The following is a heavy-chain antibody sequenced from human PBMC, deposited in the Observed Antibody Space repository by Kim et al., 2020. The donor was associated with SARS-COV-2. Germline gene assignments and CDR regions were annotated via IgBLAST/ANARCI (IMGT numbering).Heavy chain of an antibody. CDR3: TTDGYYYGGAGMSFDY. J-gene: IGHJ4*02. V-gene: IGHV3-15*01. Sequence: GGSLRLSCAASGFTFSNAWMSWVRQAPGKGLEWVGRIKSKTDGGPTDYAAPVKGRFTISRDDSKNTLDLQMNSLKTEDTAVYYCTTDGYYYGGAGMSFDYWGQGTLVTVSS. CDR2: IKSKTDGGPT. D-gene: IGHD3-10*01. CDR1: GFTFSNAW.